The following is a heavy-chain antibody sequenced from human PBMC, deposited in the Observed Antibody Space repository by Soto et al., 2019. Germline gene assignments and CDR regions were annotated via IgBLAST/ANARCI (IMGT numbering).Heavy chain of an antibody. D-gene: IGHD3-16*01. CDR3: AKEPRIIMMIAIVTPDY. CDR1: GFTFSSYG. J-gene: IGHJ4*02. CDR2: ISGSEGRT. V-gene: IGHV3-23*01. Sequence: EVQLLESGGGLVQPGGSLRLSCAASGFTFSSYGMSWVRQAPGKGLEWVSAISGSEGRTYYADSVKGRFTISRDNSKNTLYLQMNSLRADDTAVYFCAKEPRIIMMIAIVTPDYWGQGTLVTVSS.